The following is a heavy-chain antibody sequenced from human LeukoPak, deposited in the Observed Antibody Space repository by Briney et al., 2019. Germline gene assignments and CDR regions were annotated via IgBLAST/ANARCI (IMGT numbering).Heavy chain of an antibody. D-gene: IGHD2-15*01. J-gene: IGHJ3*02. CDR1: GFTFSSYS. CDR2: INSDGSST. V-gene: IGHV3-74*01. Sequence: GGSLRLSCAASGFTFSSYSMNWVRQAPGKGLVWVSRINSDGSSTSYADSVKGRFTISRDNAKNTLYLQMNSLRAEDTAVYYCARVKWSHDAFDIWGQGTMVTVSS. CDR3: ARVKWSHDAFDI.